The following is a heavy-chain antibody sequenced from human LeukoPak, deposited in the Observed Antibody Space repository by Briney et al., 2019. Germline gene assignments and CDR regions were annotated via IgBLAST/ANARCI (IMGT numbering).Heavy chain of an antibody. J-gene: IGHJ4*02. CDR1: GFTFNSYA. Sequence: GGSLRLSCAASGFTFNSYAMSWVRQAPGKGLEWVSFISGGGGITYHADSVKGRFTISRDNSKNTLYLQMNSLRAEDTAVYYCAKQLGYCSDGSCYFPYWGQGTLVTVSS. CDR2: ISGGGGIT. D-gene: IGHD2-15*01. CDR3: AKQLGYCSDGSCYFPY. V-gene: IGHV3-23*01.